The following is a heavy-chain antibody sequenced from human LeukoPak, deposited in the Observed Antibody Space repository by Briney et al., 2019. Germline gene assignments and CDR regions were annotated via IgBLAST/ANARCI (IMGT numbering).Heavy chain of an antibody. CDR1: GFIFSDYY. V-gene: IGHV3-11*04. J-gene: IGHJ6*03. Sequence: PGGSLRLSCAASGFIFSDYYMSWIRQAPGKGLEWVSYISSSGGTMYYADSVKGRFTISRDNAKNSLYPQMNSLRAEDTAIYYCARDVRSSGSYYSRSYFYMDVWGKGTTVTVSS. CDR2: ISSSGGTM. CDR3: ARDVRSSGSYYSRSYFYMDV. D-gene: IGHD3-10*01.